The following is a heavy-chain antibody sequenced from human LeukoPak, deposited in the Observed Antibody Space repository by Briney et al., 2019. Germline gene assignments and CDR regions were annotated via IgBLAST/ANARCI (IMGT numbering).Heavy chain of an antibody. CDR2: IYTGGTT. J-gene: IGHJ4*02. Sequence: GGSLRLSCAASGFTFSSQYMSWVRQAPGKGLEWVSVIYTGGTTHYADSVKGRFTISRDNAKNTLYLQMNSLRAEDTAVYYCARDYYDSGSYCFDYWGQGTLVTVSS. CDR1: GFTFSSQY. CDR3: ARDYYDSGSYCFDY. D-gene: IGHD3-10*01. V-gene: IGHV3-66*01.